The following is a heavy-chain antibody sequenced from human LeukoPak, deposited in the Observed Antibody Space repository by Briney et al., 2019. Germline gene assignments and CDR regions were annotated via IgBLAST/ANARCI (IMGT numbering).Heavy chain of an antibody. CDR3: ARERKYMTTVTTFGY. D-gene: IGHD4-17*01. Sequence: ASVKVSCKASGYTFTGYYMHWVRQAPGQGLEWMGWINPNSGGTNYAQKFQGRVTMTRDTSISTAYMELSRLRSDDTAVYYCARERKYMTTVTTFGYWGQGTLVTVSS. J-gene: IGHJ4*02. V-gene: IGHV1-2*02. CDR2: INPNSGGT. CDR1: GYTFTGYY.